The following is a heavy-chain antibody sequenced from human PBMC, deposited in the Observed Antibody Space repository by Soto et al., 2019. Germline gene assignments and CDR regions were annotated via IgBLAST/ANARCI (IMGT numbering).Heavy chain of an antibody. D-gene: IGHD3-16*02. V-gene: IGHV4-39*01. CDR1: GDSITNSNYY. Sequence: SETLSLTCPVSGDSITNSNYYWGWFRQPPGKGLQCIASIYYIGSTYYNPSLKSRVTISVDTSNNQFSLNLNSVTASDTAVYYCAGRNSLASVSLNFRELSNYKWIDPWGPGNLVTVSS. J-gene: IGHJ5*02. CDR3: AGRNSLASVSLNFRELSNYKWIDP. CDR2: IYYIGST.